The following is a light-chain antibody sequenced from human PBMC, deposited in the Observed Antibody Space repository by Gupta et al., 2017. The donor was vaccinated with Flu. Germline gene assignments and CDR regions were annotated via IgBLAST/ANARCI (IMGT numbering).Light chain of an antibody. J-gene: IGLJ3*02. Sequence: QPVLTQPPSASASLGASVTLPCTLSSGHSNYQVDWYQQRPGKGPRFVMRVGTGGIVGSKGDGIPDRFSVLGSGLNRYLTIKNLQEEDESDYHCGADHGSWSNFVWVFGGGTKLTVL. CDR3: GADHGSWSNFVWV. V-gene: IGLV9-49*01. CDR1: SGHSNYQ. CDR2: VGTGGIVG.